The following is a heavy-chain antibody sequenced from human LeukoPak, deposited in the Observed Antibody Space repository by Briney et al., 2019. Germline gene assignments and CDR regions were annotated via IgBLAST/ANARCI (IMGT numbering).Heavy chain of an antibody. CDR1: GFTFSSYA. J-gene: IGHJ4*02. V-gene: IGHV3-23*01. CDR2: ISGSGGST. CDR3: VKDIGTVGASPFDY. D-gene: IGHD1-26*01. Sequence: PGGSLRLSCAASGFTFSSYAMSWVRQAPGKGLEWVSAISGSGGSTYYADSVKGRFTISRDNSKNTLYLQTNSLRAEDTAVYYCVKDIGTVGASPFDYWGQGTLVSVSS.